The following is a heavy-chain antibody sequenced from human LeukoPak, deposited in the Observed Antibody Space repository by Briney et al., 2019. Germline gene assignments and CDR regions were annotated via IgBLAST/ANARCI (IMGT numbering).Heavy chain of an antibody. CDR2: MSPHSGNT. J-gene: IGHJ4*02. CDR1: GYTFTNYD. CDR3: ATADKWEPLDY. V-gene: IGHV1-8*01. D-gene: IGHD1-26*01. Sequence: ASVKVSCKASGYTFTNYDINWVRQATGQGLEWMGWMSPHSGNTGYAQKFQGRVTMTRDTSINTAYMELSSLRPEDTAVYYCATADKWEPLDYWGQGTLVTVSS.